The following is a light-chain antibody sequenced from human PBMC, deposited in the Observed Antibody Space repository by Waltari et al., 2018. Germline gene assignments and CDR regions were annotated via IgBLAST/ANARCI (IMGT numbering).Light chain of an antibody. CDR1: QSVSSN. V-gene: IGKV3-15*01. CDR3: QHYDNWPVT. CDR2: DAS. J-gene: IGKJ5*01. Sequence: EIVLTQSPATLSLSPGDTATISCRASQSVSSNFAWYQQKPGQAPRLLIYDASTRATGIPARFSGSGSGTESTLTISSLQSEDFAVYYCQHYDNWPVTFGQGTRLEIK.